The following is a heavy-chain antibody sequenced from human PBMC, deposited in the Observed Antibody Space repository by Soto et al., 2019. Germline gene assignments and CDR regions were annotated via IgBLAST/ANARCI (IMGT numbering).Heavy chain of an antibody. D-gene: IGHD2-15*01. CDR3: ARSGCSGGTCYRGYDAFDV. J-gene: IGHJ3*01. Sequence: VAAIWFDGSKEYYGGSVRGRFTVSRDNSKNTVYLQMNSLRGDDTAIYYCARSGCSGGTCYRGYDAFDVWGQGTMVTVSS. V-gene: IGHV3-33*01. CDR2: IWFDGSKE.